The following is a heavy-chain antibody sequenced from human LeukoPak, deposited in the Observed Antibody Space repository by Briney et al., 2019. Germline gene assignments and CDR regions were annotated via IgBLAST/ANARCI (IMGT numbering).Heavy chain of an antibody. Sequence: GESLKISCKGSGYSFTSYWIGWVRQMPGKGLEWMGIIYPGDSDTRYSPSFQGQVTISADKSISTAYLQWSSLKASDTAMYSCTTEVDIVATIKWFDPSGDGTLVTASS. CDR2: IYPGDSDT. CDR3: TTEVDIVATIKWFDP. V-gene: IGHV5-51*01. D-gene: IGHD5-12*01. J-gene: IGHJ5*02. CDR1: GYSFTSYW.